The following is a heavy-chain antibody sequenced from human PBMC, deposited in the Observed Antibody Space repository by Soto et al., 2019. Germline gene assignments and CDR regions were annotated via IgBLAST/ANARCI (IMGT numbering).Heavy chain of an antibody. J-gene: IGHJ4*02. D-gene: IGHD2-21*01. Sequence: GGSLRLSCAASGFTFTSYAMSWVRQAPGKGLEWVSTISGSGDSTYYADSVKGRFTISRDNSKSTLYLQMNSLRADDTALYYCAKAPSAPCTGSICYSFDYWGQGPMVTVSS. CDR2: ISGSGDST. CDR3: AKAPSAPCTGSICYSFDY. CDR1: GFTFTSYA. V-gene: IGHV3-23*01.